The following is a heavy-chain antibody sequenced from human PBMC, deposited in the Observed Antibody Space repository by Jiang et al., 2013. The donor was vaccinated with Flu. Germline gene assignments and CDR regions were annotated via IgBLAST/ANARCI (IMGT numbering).Heavy chain of an antibody. CDR3: AKHTDGSGSYYTLFYYYGMDV. J-gene: IGHJ6*02. CDR1: GFTFSSYA. CDR2: ISGSGGST. Sequence: VQLLESGGGLVQPGGSLRLSCAASGFTFSSYAMSWVRQAPGKGLEWVSAISGSGGSTYYADSVKGRFTISRDNSKNTLYLQMNSLRAEDTAVYYCAKHTDGSGSYYTLFYYYGMDVWGQGTTVTVSS. D-gene: IGHD3-10*01. V-gene: IGHV3-23*01.